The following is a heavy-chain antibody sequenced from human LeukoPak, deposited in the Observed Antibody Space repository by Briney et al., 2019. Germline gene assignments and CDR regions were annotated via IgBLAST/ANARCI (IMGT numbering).Heavy chain of an antibody. CDR2: IYYSEST. D-gene: IGHD3-22*01. CDR1: GGSISSSSYY. Sequence: PSETLSLTCTVSGGSISSSSYYWGWIRQPPGKGLEWIGSIYYSESTYYNPSLKSRVTISVDTSKNQFSLMLSSVTAADTAVYYCARGRNIYYDSSAYPPDYFDYWGQGTLVTVSS. CDR3: ARGRNIYYDSSAYPPDYFDY. J-gene: IGHJ4*02. V-gene: IGHV4-39*07.